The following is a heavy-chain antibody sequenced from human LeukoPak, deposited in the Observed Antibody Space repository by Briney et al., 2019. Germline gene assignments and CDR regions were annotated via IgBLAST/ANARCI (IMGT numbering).Heavy chain of an antibody. D-gene: IGHD6-25*01. J-gene: IGHJ4*02. CDR2: VYYGRSP. CDR1: GDSISRSTYY. Sequence: SETLSLTCTVSGDSISRSTYYWAWIRQPPGTGLEWIGSVYYGRSPYFNPSLESRATISADTSKNHFSLKMSSVTAADTAVYYCARSSGTGTFSYWGQGTLVTVSS. V-gene: IGHV4-39*02. CDR3: ARSSGTGTFSY.